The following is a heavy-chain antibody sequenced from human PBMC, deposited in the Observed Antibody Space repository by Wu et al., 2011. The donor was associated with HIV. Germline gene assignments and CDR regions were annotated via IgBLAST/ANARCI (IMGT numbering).Heavy chain of an antibody. V-gene: IGHV1-69*05. D-gene: IGHD2-2*01. Sequence: QVQLVQSGAEVKKPGSSVKVSCKASGGAFSRNALSWVRQAPGQGLEWMGGIIPILGTAIYAQKFQGRVTITTDESTGTAYMELSSLRSEDTAVYYCASRHGPIVVVSTPMIMDRLYSYYVLEVVGQGYHGH. J-gene: IGHJ6*02. CDR3: ASRHGPIVVVSTPMIMDRLYSYYVLEV. CDR1: GGAFSRNA. CDR2: IIPILGTA.